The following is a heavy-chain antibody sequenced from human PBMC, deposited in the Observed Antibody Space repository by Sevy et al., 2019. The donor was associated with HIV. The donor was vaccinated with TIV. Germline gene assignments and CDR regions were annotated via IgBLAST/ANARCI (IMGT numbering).Heavy chain of an antibody. Sequence: SETLSLTCTVSGGSISSYYWSWIRQPAGKGLEWIGRIYTSGSTNYNPSLKSRVTMSVDTSKNQFSLKLSSVTAADTGVYYCARSKPSGYDQPDYFDYWGQGTLVTVSS. CDR1: GGSISSYY. CDR3: ARSKPSGYDQPDYFDY. D-gene: IGHD5-12*01. CDR2: IYTSGST. V-gene: IGHV4-4*07. J-gene: IGHJ4*02.